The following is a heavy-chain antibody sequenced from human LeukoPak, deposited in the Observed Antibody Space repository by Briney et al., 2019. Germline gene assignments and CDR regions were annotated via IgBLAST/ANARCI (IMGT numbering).Heavy chain of an antibody. Sequence: GESLKISCKGSGYSFTSYWIGWVRQMPGKGLEWMGIIYPVDSDTRYSPSFQGQVTISADKSISAAYLQWSSLKASDTAMYYCARPGQLGEYTPYYFDYWGQGTLVTVSS. D-gene: IGHD3-16*01. CDR1: GYSFTSYW. CDR2: IYPVDSDT. J-gene: IGHJ4*02. V-gene: IGHV5-51*01. CDR3: ARPGQLGEYTPYYFDY.